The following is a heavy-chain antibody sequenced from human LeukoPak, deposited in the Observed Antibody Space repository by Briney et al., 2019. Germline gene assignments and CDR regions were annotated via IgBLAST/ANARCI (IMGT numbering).Heavy chain of an antibody. Sequence: GASVKVSCKASGGTFSSYAISWVRQAPGQGLEWMGGIIPIFGTANYAQKFQGRVTITADKSTSTAYMELSSLRSEDTAVYYCARAFKKVVVIHDAFDIWGQGTMVTVSS. V-gene: IGHV1-69*06. CDR2: IIPIFGTA. J-gene: IGHJ3*02. D-gene: IGHD3-22*01. CDR1: GGTFSSYA. CDR3: ARAFKKVVVIHDAFDI.